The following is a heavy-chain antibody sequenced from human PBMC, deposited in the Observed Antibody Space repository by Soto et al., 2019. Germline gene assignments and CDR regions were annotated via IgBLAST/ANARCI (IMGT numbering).Heavy chain of an antibody. CDR1: GGTFSTYI. J-gene: IGHJ3*01. CDR2: IIPIPDIT. D-gene: IGHD3-3*01. CDR3: ARDRITTRGDAFDH. V-gene: IGHV1-69*08. Sequence: QVQLVQSGAEVKKPGSSVKVSCKAPGGTFSTYIISWVRQAPGQGLEWMGRIIPIPDITDNAQKFQGRVTFSADKSTSKAYMELSSLRSEDTAVYYCARDRITTRGDAFDHWGQGTMVTVSS.